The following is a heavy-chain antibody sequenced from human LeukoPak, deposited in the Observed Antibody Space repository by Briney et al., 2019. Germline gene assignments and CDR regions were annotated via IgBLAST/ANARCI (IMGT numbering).Heavy chain of an antibody. CDR3: ATSVGAEYFQH. J-gene: IGHJ1*01. V-gene: IGHV5-10-1*01. Sequence: GESLKISCKGSGYSFTSYWISWVRQMPGKGLEWMGRIDPSDSYTNYSPSFQGHVTISADKSITTAYLQWRSLKASGTAMFYCATSVGAEYFQHWGQGTLVTVSS. CDR1: GYSFTSYW. CDR2: IDPSDSYT.